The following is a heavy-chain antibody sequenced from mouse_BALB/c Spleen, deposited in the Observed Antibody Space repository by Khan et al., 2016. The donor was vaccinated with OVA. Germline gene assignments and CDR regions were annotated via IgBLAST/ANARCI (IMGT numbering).Heavy chain of an antibody. CDR1: GYSITSGYI. V-gene: IGHV3-1*02. D-gene: IGHD2-2*01. CDR2: IHYTGTT. Sequence: EVQLQESGPDLVKPSQSLSLTCTVSGYSITSGYIRYLNRQSPGNLLESMGIIHYTGTTNYNPSLKSRASFTRDTSNNPSFLQLNSLTTADTATYYCARWLGYYAMEYWGQGTSVTVSS. CDR3: ARWLGYYAMEY. J-gene: IGHJ4*01.